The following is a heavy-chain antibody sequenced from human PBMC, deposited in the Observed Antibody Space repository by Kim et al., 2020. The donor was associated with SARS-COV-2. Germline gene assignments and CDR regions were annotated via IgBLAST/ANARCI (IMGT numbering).Heavy chain of an antibody. J-gene: IGHJ6*03. CDR3: ARDPGTPLYYYYMDV. Sequence: SGKGTFTIHRDNSKNTLYLQMTSLRAEDAAVYYCARDPGTPLYYYYMDVWGKGTTVTVSS. V-gene: IGHV3-30*07. D-gene: IGHD1-1*01.